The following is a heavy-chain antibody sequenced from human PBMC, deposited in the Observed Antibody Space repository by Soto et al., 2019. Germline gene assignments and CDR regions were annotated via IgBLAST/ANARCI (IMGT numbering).Heavy chain of an antibody. V-gene: IGHV3-30*18. J-gene: IGHJ6*03. CDR2: ISYDGSNK. CDR1: GFTFSSYG. D-gene: IGHD3-10*01. Sequence: QVQLVESGGGVVQPGRSLRLSCAASGFTFSSYGMHWVRQAPGKGLEWVAVISYDGSNKYYADSVKGRFTISRDNSKNTLYLQMNSLRAEDTAVYYCAKTPPTGSGSYYYRSVDYYYYYMDVWGKGTTVTVSS. CDR3: AKTPPTGSGSYYYRSVDYYYYYMDV.